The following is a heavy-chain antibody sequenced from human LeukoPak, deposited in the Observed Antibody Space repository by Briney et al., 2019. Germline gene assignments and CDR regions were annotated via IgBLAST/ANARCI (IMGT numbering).Heavy chain of an antibody. CDR1: GGTFSSYA. CDR3: ARDPDQWELPHFDY. V-gene: IGHV1-69*04. D-gene: IGHD1-26*01. CDR2: IIPILGIA. J-gene: IGHJ4*02. Sequence: SVKVSCKASGGTFSSYAISWVRQAPGQGLEWMGRIIPILGIANYAQKFQGRVTITADKSTSTAYMELSSLRSEDTAVYYCARDPDQWELPHFDYWGQGTLVTVSS.